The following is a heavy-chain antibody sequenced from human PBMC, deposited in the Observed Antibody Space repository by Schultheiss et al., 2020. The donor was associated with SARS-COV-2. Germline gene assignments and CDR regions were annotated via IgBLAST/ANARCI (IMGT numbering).Heavy chain of an antibody. CDR3: ARERRGGGIAFDI. D-gene: IGHD3-16*01. J-gene: IGHJ3*02. CDR1: GGSISSYY. V-gene: IGHV4-59*01. Sequence: SETLSLTCTVSGGSISSYYWSWIRQPPGKGLEWIGYIYYSGSTNYNPSLKSRVTISVDTSKNQFSLKLSSVTAADTAVYYCARERRGGGIAFDIWGQGTMVTVSS. CDR2: IYYSGST.